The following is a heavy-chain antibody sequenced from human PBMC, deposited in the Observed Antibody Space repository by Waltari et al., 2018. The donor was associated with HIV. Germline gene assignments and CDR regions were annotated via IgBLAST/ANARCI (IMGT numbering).Heavy chain of an antibody. V-gene: IGHV3-74*01. D-gene: IGHD5-12*01. J-gene: IGHJ4*02. CDR1: GFPFSSTL. CDR3: ARGDGYAYPN. CDR2: INSEGSST. Sequence: EVPLVASGGGLVQPGGSLGLSCAAPGFPFSSTLMHWVRQAPGKGLVWVSRINSEGSSTSYADSVKGRFTISRDNAKNTLYLQMNSLRVEDTAVYYCARGDGYAYPNWGQGTLVTVSS.